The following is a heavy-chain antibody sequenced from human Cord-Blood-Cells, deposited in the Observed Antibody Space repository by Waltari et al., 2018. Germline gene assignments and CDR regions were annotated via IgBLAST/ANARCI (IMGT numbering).Heavy chain of an antibody. CDR2: IYHSGST. J-gene: IGHJ3*02. V-gene: IGHV4-38-2*02. CDR1: GYSISSGYY. D-gene: IGHD2-2*01. Sequence: QVQLQASGPGLVKPSETMSLTCTVSGYSISSGYYWGWIRPPPGTALGWIGSIYHSGSTYYNPSLKSRVTISVDTSKNQFSLKLSSVTAADTAVYYCARGRVYDIVVVPAAKGAFDIWGQGTMVTVSS. CDR3: ARGRVYDIVVVPAAKGAFDI.